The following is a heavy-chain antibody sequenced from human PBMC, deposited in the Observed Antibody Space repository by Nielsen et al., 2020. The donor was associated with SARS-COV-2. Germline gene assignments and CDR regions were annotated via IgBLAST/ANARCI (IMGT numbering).Heavy chain of an antibody. CDR1: GGSIDSGDYY. CDR3: ARATMTDADAFDI. V-gene: IGHV4-30-4*01. D-gene: IGHD4-17*01. CDR2: IYYSGTT. J-gene: IGHJ3*02. Sequence: LRLSCTVSGGSIDSGDYYWNWVRQPPGKGLEWIGYIYYSGTTYYNPSHESRATISVATSKSQFSLKLRSVTAADTAVYYCARATMTDADAFDIWGQGAMVTVSS.